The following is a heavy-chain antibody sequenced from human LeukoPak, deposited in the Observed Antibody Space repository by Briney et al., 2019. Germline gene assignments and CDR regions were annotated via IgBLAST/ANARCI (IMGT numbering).Heavy chain of an antibody. D-gene: IGHD3-10*01. Sequence: SETLSLTCTVSGGSIRSSYYCWGCLRQPPGKGREWIGSIYDSGSNYYNPALKSRVTISVDTSKNQFSLKLNSGTAADTAVYYCARHYGPWRQGTLVTVSS. CDR3: ARHYGP. CDR2: IYDSGSN. V-gene: IGHV4-39*01. J-gene: IGHJ5*02. CDR1: GGSIRSSYYC.